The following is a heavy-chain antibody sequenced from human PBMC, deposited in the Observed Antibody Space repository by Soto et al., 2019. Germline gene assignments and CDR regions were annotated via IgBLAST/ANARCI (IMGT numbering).Heavy chain of an antibody. Sequence: GXSVKVSCKASGYTFTCYYMHWARQAPGQGLEWMGWINPNSGGTNYAQKFQGWVTMTRDTSISTAYMELSRLRSDDTAVYYCATSRVSIAVAGETEYYFDYWGQGTLVTVSS. CDR1: GYTFTCYY. CDR2: INPNSGGT. V-gene: IGHV1-2*04. D-gene: IGHD6-19*01. J-gene: IGHJ4*02. CDR3: ATSRVSIAVAGETEYYFDY.